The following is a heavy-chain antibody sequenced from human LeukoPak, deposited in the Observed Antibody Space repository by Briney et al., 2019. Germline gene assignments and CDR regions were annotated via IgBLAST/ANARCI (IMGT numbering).Heavy chain of an antibody. D-gene: IGHD4-17*01. CDR3: AVTISATLKYNWFDP. Sequence: ASVKVSCKASGYTFTGNYMHWVRQAPGQGLEWMGWINPNSGGTNYAQKFQGRVTMTRDTSISTAYMELSRLRSDDTAVYYCAVTISATLKYNWFDPWGQGTLVTVSS. CDR2: INPNSGGT. J-gene: IGHJ5*02. CDR1: GYTFTGNY. V-gene: IGHV1-2*02.